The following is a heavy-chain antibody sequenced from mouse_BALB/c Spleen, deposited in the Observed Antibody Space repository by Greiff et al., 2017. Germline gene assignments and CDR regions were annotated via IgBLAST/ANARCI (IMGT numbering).Heavy chain of an antibody. CDR2: INPSSGYT. CDR1: GYTFTSYT. Sequence: QVHVKQSGAELARPGASVKMSCKASGYTFTSYTMHWVNQRPGQGLEWIGYINPSSGYTNYNQKFKDKATLTADKSSSTAYMQLSSLTSEDSAVYYCARDHYGSSDWYFDVWGAGTTVTVSS. V-gene: IGHV1-4*01. D-gene: IGHD1-1*01. CDR3: ARDHYGSSDWYFDV. J-gene: IGHJ1*01.